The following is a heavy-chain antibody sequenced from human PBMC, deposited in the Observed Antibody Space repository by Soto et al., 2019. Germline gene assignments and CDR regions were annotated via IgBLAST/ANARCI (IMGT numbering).Heavy chain of an antibody. CDR3: ARRWGDAFDI. Sequence: QVQLQESGPGLVKPSETLSLTCTVSGGSISSYYWSWIRQPPGKGLEWIGYIYYSGSTNYNPSLXFXVXIXXHTSKNQFSLKLSSVTAADTAVYYCARRWGDAFDIWGQGTMVTVSS. CDR2: IYYSGST. D-gene: IGHD3-16*01. CDR1: GGSISSYY. V-gene: IGHV4-59*08. J-gene: IGHJ3*02.